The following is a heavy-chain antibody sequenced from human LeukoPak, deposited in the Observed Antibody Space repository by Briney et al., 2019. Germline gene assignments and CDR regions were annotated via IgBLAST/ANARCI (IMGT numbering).Heavy chain of an antibody. J-gene: IGHJ5*02. CDR2: IYYSGST. V-gene: IGHV4-31*03. CDR3: ARERVVPNWFDP. Sequence: PSETLSLTCTVSGGSISSGGYYWSWIRQHPGKGLEWIGYIYYSGSTYYNPSLKSRVTISVDTSKNQFSLKLSSVPAADTAVYYCARERVVPNWFDPWGQGTLVTVSS. CDR1: GGSISSGGYY. D-gene: IGHD2-2*01.